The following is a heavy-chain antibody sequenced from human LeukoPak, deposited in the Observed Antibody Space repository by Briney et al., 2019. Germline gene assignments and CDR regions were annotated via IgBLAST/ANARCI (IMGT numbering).Heavy chain of an antibody. Sequence: PSETLSLTCAVSGFSISSGYYCGWIRQPPGKGLEWIGSIYHSGSTYYNPSLKSRVTISVDTSKNQFSLKLSSVTAADTAVYYCARETNSGHYSGSRYYYYMDVWGKGTTVTVSS. D-gene: IGHD3-22*01. CDR2: IYHSGST. V-gene: IGHV4-38-2*02. CDR3: ARETNSGHYSGSRYYYYMDV. J-gene: IGHJ6*03. CDR1: GFSISSGYY.